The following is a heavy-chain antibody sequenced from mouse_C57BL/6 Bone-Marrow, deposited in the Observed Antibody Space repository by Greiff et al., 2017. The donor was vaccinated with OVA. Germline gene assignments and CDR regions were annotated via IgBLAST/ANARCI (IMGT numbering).Heavy chain of an antibody. V-gene: IGHV5-6*01. CDR1: GFTFSSYG. CDR2: ISSGGSYT. Sequence: EVQLQQSGGDLVKPGGSLKLSCAASGFTFSSYGMSWVRQTPDKRLEWVATISSGGSYTYYPDSVKGRFTISRDNAKNTLYLQMSSLKSEDTAMYYCARRSTVVASDYWGQGTTLTVSS. J-gene: IGHJ2*01. CDR3: ARRSTVVASDY. D-gene: IGHD1-1*01.